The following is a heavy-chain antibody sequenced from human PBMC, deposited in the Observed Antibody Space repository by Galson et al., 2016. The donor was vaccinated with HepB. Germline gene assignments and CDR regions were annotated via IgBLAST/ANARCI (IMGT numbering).Heavy chain of an antibody. CDR1: GFTFSDYA. Sequence: SLRLSCATSGFTFSDYAMGWFRQAPGKGLEWVSVMRAKTYSGTTEVAASVKGRFIISRDDSKSIAYLQMNSLKTEDTAVYYCTRNSGGNSRGPTYWGQGTLVTVSS. V-gene: IGHV3-49*03. CDR2: MRAKTYSGTT. J-gene: IGHJ4*02. CDR3: TRNSGGNSRGPTY. D-gene: IGHD4-23*01.